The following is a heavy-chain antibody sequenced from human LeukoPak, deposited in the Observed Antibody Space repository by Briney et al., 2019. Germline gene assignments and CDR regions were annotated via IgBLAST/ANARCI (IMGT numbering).Heavy chain of an antibody. V-gene: IGHV3-7*03. Sequence: GGSLRLSCVVSGFTFSSYWMSWVRQAPGKGLEWVANIKQDGSEKYYVDSVKGRFTIFRDNAKNSLYLQMNSLRAEDTAVYYCATGKQCGYWGQGTLVTVSS. D-gene: IGHD4-11*01. J-gene: IGHJ4*02. CDR1: GFTFSSYW. CDR3: ATGKQCGY. CDR2: IKQDGSEK.